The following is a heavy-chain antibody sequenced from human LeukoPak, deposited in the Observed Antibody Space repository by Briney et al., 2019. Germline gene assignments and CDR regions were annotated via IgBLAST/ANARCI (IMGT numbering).Heavy chain of an antibody. CDR2: IYYSGST. CDR3: ARAPTIFGVANFDY. J-gene: IGHJ4*02. CDR1: GGSISSYY. Sequence: PSETLSLTCTVSGGSISSYYWSWIRQPPGKGLEWIGYIYYSGSTNYNPSLKSRVTISVDTFKNQFSLKLSSVTAADTAVYYCARAPTIFGVANFDYWGQGTLVTVSS. V-gene: IGHV4-59*01. D-gene: IGHD3-3*01.